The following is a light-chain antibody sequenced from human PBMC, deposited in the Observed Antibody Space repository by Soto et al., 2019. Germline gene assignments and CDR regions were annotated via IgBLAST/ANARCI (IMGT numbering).Light chain of an antibody. Sequence: EIVLTQSPATLSVSPGERATLSCRASQNVSRFLAWYQRRPGQAPRLVIYDTSKRASDTPARFSGSGSGTEFTLTISSLQSEDFAVYYCQQYNNWPPTYTFGQGTKVDIK. J-gene: IGKJ2*01. V-gene: IGKV3D-15*01. CDR2: DTS. CDR3: QQYNNWPPTYT. CDR1: QNVSRF.